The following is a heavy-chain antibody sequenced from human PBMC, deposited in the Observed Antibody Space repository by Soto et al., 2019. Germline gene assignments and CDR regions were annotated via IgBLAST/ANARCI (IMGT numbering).Heavy chain of an antibody. CDR2: INHSGST. D-gene: IGHD6-13*01. V-gene: IGHV4-34*01. J-gene: IGHJ1*01. CDR1: GGSFSGYY. Sequence: QVQLQQWGAGLLKPSETLSLTCAVYGGSFSGYYWSWIRQPPGKGLEWIGEINHSGSTNYNPSLKSRVTISVDTSKNQFSLKLSSVTAADTAVYYCASAPDYLAAAGIKYFQHWGQGTLVTVSS. CDR3: ASAPDYLAAAGIKYFQH.